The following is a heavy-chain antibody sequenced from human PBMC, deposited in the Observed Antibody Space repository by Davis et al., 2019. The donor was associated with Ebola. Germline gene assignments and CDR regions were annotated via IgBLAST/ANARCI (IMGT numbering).Heavy chain of an antibody. V-gene: IGHV1-24*01. CDR3: ATDLPYYASSGYSYYFDY. D-gene: IGHD3-22*01. CDR2: FDPEDGET. CDR1: GYTFTDLS. J-gene: IGHJ4*02. Sequence: ASVKVSCKVSGYTFTDLSMHWVRQAPGKGLEWMGGFDPEDGETIYAQKFQGRVTMTEDTSTDTAYMELSSLRSEDTAVYYCATDLPYYASSGYSYYFDYWGQGTLVTVSS.